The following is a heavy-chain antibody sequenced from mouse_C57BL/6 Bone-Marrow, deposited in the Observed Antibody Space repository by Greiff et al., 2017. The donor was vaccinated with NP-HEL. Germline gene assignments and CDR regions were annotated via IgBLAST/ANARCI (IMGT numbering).Heavy chain of an antibody. J-gene: IGHJ3*01. D-gene: IGHD2-4*01. V-gene: IGHV14-2*01. CDR1: GFNFTDYY. CDR3: ARAYYDYGFAY. CDR2: IDPEDGET. Sequence: EVQLQQSGAELVKPGASVKLSCTASGFNFTDYYMHWVKQRTEQGLEWIGRIDPEDGETKYAPKFQGKATLTADTSSNTAYLQRSSLTSEDTAVYYCARAYYDYGFAYWGKGTLVTVSA.